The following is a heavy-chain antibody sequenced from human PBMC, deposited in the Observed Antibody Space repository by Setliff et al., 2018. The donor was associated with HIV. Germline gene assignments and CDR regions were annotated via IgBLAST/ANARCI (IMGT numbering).Heavy chain of an antibody. Sequence: PSETLSLTCAVYGGSLSGHYWTWIRQPPGEGLEWIGVINHSGKTNYNPSLKSRVTISVDTSKNQFSLKLSSVTAADTAIYYCARDPGITAAGTEYFDSWGQGILVTVS. D-gene: IGHD6-13*01. CDR1: GGSLSGHY. CDR3: ARDPGITAAGTEYFDS. V-gene: IGHV4-34*01. J-gene: IGHJ4*02. CDR2: INHSGKT.